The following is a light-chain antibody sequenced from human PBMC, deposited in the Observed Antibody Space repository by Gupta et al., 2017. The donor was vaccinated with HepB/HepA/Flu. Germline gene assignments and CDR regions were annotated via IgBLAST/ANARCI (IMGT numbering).Light chain of an antibody. Sequence: EIVMTQSPATLSVSPGERATLSCRASQSVTNLAWYQQKPGQAPWLLLYAVSRRTTGVPARFSGGGSGTEFTLTISSLQSEDLATYYCQQHDQWPPITFGQGTRLEMK. CDR2: AVS. CDR1: QSVTN. CDR3: QQHDQWPPIT. V-gene: IGKV3-15*01. J-gene: IGKJ5*01.